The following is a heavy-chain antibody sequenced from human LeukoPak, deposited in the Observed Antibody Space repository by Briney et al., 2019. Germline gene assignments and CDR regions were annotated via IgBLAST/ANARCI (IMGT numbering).Heavy chain of an antibody. CDR3: AKVGYYGSGSYYDY. CDR2: ISYDGSNK. V-gene: IGHV3-30*18. Sequence: GRSLRLSCAASGFTFSSYGMHWVRQAPGKGLEWVAVISYDGSNKYYADSVKGRFTISRDNSKNTLYLQMNSLRAEDTAVYYCAKVGYYGSGSYYDYWGQGTLVTVSS. CDR1: GFTFSSYG. J-gene: IGHJ4*02. D-gene: IGHD3-10*01.